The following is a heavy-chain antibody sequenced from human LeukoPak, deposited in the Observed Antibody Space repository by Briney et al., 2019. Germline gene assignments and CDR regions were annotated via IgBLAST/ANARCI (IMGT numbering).Heavy chain of an antibody. D-gene: IGHD5-18*01. Sequence: ASVKVSCKASGGTSSSYAISWVRQAPGQGLEWMGGIIPIFGTANYAQKFQGRVTITADESTSTAYMELSSLRSEDTAAYYCARVKAYSYGRHIYFDYWGQGTLVTVSS. J-gene: IGHJ4*02. V-gene: IGHV1-69*13. CDR1: GGTSSSYA. CDR3: ARVKAYSYGRHIYFDY. CDR2: IIPIFGTA.